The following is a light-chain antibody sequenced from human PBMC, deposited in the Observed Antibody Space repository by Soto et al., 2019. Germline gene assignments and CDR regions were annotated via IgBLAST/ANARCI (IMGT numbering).Light chain of an antibody. CDR1: QNVLYKSNNENY. CDR3: QQYYSTPPYT. J-gene: IGKJ2*01. CDR2: WAS. Sequence: DIVMTQSPDSLAVPLGERATINCKSSQNVLYKSNNENYLAWFQQKPGQPPKLLIYWASTRKSGVPDRFTGSGSGSDFTLTISSLQAEDVAVYYCQQYYSTPPYTFGQGTKLEI. V-gene: IGKV4-1*01.